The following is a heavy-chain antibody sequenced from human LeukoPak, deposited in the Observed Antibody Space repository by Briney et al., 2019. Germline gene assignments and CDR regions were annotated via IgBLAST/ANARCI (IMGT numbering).Heavy chain of an antibody. J-gene: IGHJ4*02. CDR2: INPNSGGT. Sequence: GASVKVSCKASGYTFTANSIHWLRQAPGQGLEWMGWINPNSGGTNSSQKFQDRVTLTRDTSISTAYMELGSLRSDDTAIYYCARAYGSGSSYHPDYWGQGTLVTVSS. V-gene: IGHV1-2*02. D-gene: IGHD3-10*01. CDR3: ARAYGSGSSYHPDY. CDR1: GYTFTANS.